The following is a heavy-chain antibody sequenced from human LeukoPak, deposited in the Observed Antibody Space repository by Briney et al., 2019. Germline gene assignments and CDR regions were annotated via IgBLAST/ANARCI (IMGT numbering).Heavy chain of an antibody. V-gene: IGHV3-21*01. CDR1: GFTFNTFN. Sequence: KSGGSLRLSCAASGFTFNTFNMNWVRQAPGKGLEWVSSITRGGDYIYYADSVKGRFTTSRDNAKNSLSLQLNSLRVEDTAVYYCARGHYDVLAASYKWTPDYWGQGTLVTVSS. CDR2: ITRGGDYI. CDR3: ARGHYDVLAASYKWTPDY. D-gene: IGHD3-9*01. J-gene: IGHJ4*02.